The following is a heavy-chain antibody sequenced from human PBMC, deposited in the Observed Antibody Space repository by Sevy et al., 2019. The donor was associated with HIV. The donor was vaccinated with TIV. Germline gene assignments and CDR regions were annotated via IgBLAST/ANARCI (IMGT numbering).Heavy chain of an antibody. CDR1: GFTSSDYY. CDR2: ISGSGSTI. D-gene: IGHD1-1*01. V-gene: IGHV3-11*01. CDR3: AREKRQDYYYYGMDV. Sequence: GGSLRLSCVGFGFTSSDYYMSWIRQAPGKGLEWVSYISGSGSTIDYADSVKGRFTISRDNAKNSLYLKMNSLRAEDTAVYCCAREKRQDYYYYGMDVWGQGTTVTVSS. J-gene: IGHJ6*02.